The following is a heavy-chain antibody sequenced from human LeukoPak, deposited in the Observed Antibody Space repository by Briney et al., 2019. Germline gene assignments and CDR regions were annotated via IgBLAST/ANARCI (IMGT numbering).Heavy chain of an antibody. D-gene: IGHD4-17*01. CDR1: GGTFSSYA. V-gene: IGHV1-69*13. J-gene: IGHJ5*02. Sequence: SVKVSCKASGGTFSSYAISWVRQAPGQGLEWMGGIIPIFGTANYAQKFQGRVTITADESTSTAYMELSGLRSEDTAVYYCARVGDRVNWFDPWGQGTLVTVSS. CDR2: IIPIFGTA. CDR3: ARVGDRVNWFDP.